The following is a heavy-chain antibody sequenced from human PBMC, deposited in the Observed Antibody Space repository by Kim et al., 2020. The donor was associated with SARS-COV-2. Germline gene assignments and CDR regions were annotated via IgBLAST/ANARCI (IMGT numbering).Heavy chain of an antibody. D-gene: IGHD3-10*01. CDR2: INWNGGST. Sequence: GGSLRLSCAASGFTFDDYGMSWVRQAPGKGLEWVSGINWNGGSTGYADSVKGRFTISRDNAKNSLYLQMNSLRAEDTALYHCARGITMVRGVWFDPWGQGTLVTVSS. J-gene: IGHJ5*02. CDR3: ARGITMVRGVWFDP. V-gene: IGHV3-20*01. CDR1: GFTFDDYG.